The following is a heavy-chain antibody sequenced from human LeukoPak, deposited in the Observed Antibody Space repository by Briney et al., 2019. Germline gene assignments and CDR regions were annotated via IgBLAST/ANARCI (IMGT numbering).Heavy chain of an antibody. CDR3: ARGRWELLSRWFDP. Sequence: ASVKVSCKASGYTFTSYDINWVRQATGQGLEWMGWMNPNSGNTGHAQKFQGRVTMTRNTSISTAYMELSSLRSEDTAVYYCARGRWELLSRWFDPWGQGTLVTVSS. CDR1: GYTFTSYD. V-gene: IGHV1-8*01. J-gene: IGHJ5*02. CDR2: MNPNSGNT. D-gene: IGHD1-26*01.